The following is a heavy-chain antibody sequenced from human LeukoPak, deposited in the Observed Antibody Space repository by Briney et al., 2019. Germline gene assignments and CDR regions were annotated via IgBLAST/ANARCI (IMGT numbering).Heavy chain of an antibody. Sequence: SETLSLTCAVYGGSFSGYYWSWIRQPPGKGLEWIGEINHSGSTNYNPSLKSRVTISVDTSKNQFSLKLSSVTAADTAVYYCARGPYSTLYYYYYMDVWGKGTTVTVSS. J-gene: IGHJ6*03. V-gene: IGHV4-34*01. CDR1: GGSFSGYY. CDR2: INHSGST. CDR3: ARGPYSTLYYYYYMDV. D-gene: IGHD2-15*01.